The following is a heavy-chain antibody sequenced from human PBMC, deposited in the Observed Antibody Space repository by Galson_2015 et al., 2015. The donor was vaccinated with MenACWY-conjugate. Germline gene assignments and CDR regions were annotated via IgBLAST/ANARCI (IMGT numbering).Heavy chain of an antibody. CDR2: IYSGGTT. CDR1: GFIVSSDY. Sequence: SLRLSCAASGFIVSSDYMSWVRQAPGKGLEWVSVIYSGGTTYYGGSVKGRFTISRDNSKNTVYLQMNTLRAEDTAVYYCARGRVAGGSYFPVDSWGQGTLVTVSS. J-gene: IGHJ4*02. CDR3: ARGRVAGGSYFPVDS. D-gene: IGHD3-22*01. V-gene: IGHV3-53*01.